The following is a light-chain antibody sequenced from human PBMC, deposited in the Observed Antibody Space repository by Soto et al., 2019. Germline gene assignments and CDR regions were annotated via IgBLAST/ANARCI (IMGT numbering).Light chain of an antibody. V-gene: IGLV1-40*01. J-gene: IGLJ3*02. CDR3: QSYDTSLRAWV. CDR2: GNN. Sequence: QSVLTQPPSVSGAPGQRVTISCTGDSSNIGAGYDVHWYRQFPGTAPKLLVYGNNNRPSGISDRFSASKSGSSASLAITGLQAEDEADYYCQSYDTSLRAWVFGGGTKVTVL. CDR1: SSNIGAGYD.